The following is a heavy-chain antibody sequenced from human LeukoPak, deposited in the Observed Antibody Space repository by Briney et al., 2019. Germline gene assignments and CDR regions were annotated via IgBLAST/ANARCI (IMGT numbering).Heavy chain of an antibody. V-gene: IGHV3-74*01. Sequence: GGSLRLSCAASGFSFSSYWMHWVRQAPGKALVWVSRINIDGSTTTYADSVKGRFTISRDNAKNTLSLQMNSLRADDTAVYYCISDHTGHDDYWGQGTLVTVSS. CDR1: GFSFSSYW. CDR2: INIDGSTT. J-gene: IGHJ4*02. D-gene: IGHD1-1*01. CDR3: ISDHTGHDDY.